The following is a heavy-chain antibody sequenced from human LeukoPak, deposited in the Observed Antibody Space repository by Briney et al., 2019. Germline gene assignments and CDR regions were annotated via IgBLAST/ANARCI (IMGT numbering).Heavy chain of an antibody. J-gene: IGHJ5*02. V-gene: IGHV4-61*02. CDR2: IYTSGST. Sequence: SETLSLTCTVSGGSISSGSYYWSWIRQPAGKGLEWIGRIYTSGSTNYNPSLKSRVTISVDTSKNQFSLKLSSVTAADTAVYYCARVFNWFDPWGQGTLVTVSS. CDR3: ARVFNWFDP. CDR1: GGSISSGSYY.